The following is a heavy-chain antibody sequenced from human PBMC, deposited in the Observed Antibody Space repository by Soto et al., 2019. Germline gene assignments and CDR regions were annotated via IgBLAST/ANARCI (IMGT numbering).Heavy chain of an antibody. CDR2: IFHNGNT. V-gene: IGHV4-4*02. J-gene: IGHJ4*02. Sequence: QVQLQESGPGLVKPSGTLSLTCTVSGGSIKTNVWWSWVRQPPGKGLEWIGEIFHNGNTYYNPSLQSRVTMSVDKSKNKFSLMLTSVTAADTAMYYCARDAAVPGEADRFDYWGQGILVTVSS. CDR3: ARDAAVPGEADRFDY. D-gene: IGHD3-10*01. CDR1: GGSIKTNVW.